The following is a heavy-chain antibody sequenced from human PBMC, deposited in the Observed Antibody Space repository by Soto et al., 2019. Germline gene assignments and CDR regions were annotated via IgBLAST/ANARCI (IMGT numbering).Heavy chain of an antibody. V-gene: IGHV3-7*03. CDR1: GFTFSSYW. CDR2: IKQDGSET. D-gene: IGHD3-16*01. J-gene: IGHJ6*02. Sequence: GGSLRLSCAASGFTFSSYWMNWVRQAPGQGLEWVANIKQDGSETFYVDSVKGRFTISRDDANKSLYLQMNSLRGEDTAVYYCARVRRDGNTGYAMDVWGQGTTVTVSS. CDR3: ARVRRDGNTGYAMDV.